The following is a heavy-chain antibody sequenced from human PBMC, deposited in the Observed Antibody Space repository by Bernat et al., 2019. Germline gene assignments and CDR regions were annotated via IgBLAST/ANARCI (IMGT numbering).Heavy chain of an antibody. J-gene: IGHJ4*02. D-gene: IGHD6-19*01. V-gene: IGHV3-7*03. CDR1: GFTFSSYW. Sequence: EVQLVESGGGLVQPGGSLRLSCAASGFTFSSYWMSWVRQAPGKELEWVANIKQDGSKKNYVESVKGRFTISRDNAQDSMYLQMNSQRAEDTGMYYCGGGAVAGGYWGQGTLVTVSS. CDR3: GGGAVAGGY. CDR2: IKQDGSKK.